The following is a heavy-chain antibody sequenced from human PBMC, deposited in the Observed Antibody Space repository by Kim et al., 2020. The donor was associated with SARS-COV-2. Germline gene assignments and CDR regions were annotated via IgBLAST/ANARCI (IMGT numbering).Heavy chain of an antibody. CDR2: ISGSGDRT. Sequence: GGSLRLSCAASGFTFSSYSMSWVRQAPGKGLEWVSGISGSGDRTYYADSLKGRFTISRDNSENTVFLQMNSLRAEDTALYYCAKALGITAVRGIDYWGQGTLVTVSS. D-gene: IGHD3-10*01. CDR3: AKALGITAVRGIDY. CDR1: GFTFSSYS. V-gene: IGHV3-23*01. J-gene: IGHJ4*02.